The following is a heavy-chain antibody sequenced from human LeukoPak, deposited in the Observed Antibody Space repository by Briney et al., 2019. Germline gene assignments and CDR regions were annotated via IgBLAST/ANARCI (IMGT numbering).Heavy chain of an antibody. CDR3: ARDLVDTARVMDV. CDR1: GGSISSSSYY. Sequence: SETLSLTCTVSGGSISSSSYYWGWNRQPPGKGLEWIGSIYYSGSTYYNPSLKSRVTISVDTSKNQFSLKLSSVTAADTAVYYCARDLVDTARVMDVWGQGTTVTVSS. J-gene: IGHJ6*02. D-gene: IGHD5-18*01. V-gene: IGHV4-39*02. CDR2: IYYSGST.